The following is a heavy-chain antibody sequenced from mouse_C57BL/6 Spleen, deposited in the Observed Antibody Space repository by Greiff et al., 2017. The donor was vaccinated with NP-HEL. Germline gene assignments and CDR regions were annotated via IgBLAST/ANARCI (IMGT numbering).Heavy chain of an antibody. CDR2: ISNGGGST. Sequence: DVLLVESGGGLVQPGGSLKLSCAASGFTFSDYYMHWVRQTPEKRLEWVAFISNGGGSTYSPDTVKGRFTISRDNAKSTLYLQMSRLKSEDTAMYYCARLGKDYGNYEEWYCDVWGTGTTVTVSS. V-gene: IGHV5-12*01. D-gene: IGHD2-1*01. J-gene: IGHJ1*03. CDR1: GFTFSDYY. CDR3: ARLGKDYGNYEEWYCDV.